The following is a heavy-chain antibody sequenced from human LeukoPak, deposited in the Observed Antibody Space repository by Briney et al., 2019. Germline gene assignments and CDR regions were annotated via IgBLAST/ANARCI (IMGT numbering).Heavy chain of an antibody. CDR2: ISAQHGQT. V-gene: IGHV1-18*01. Sequence: GASVKVSCKTSGYSENFYGITWVRQVAGQGLEWMGWISAQHGQTEYAPNSQDRVTMTTDTYTNTAYMELRSLRSDDTAVYYCARTPRYDSSGYYHSRTSHGSFDYWGQGTLVTVSS. CDR3: ARTPRYDSSGYYHSRTSHGSFDY. J-gene: IGHJ4*02. CDR1: GYSENFYG. D-gene: IGHD3-22*01.